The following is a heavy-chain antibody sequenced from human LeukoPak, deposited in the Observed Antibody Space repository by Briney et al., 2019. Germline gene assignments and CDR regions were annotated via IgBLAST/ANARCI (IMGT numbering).Heavy chain of an antibody. CDR3: AKGVSSWCYFDY. J-gene: IGHJ4*02. Sequence: PGGSLRLSCAASGFTFSSYWMHWVRQAPGKGLVWVSRINPDGSGTTYADSVQGRFTISRDNAKNTLYLQMNSLRAVDTAVYYCAKGVSSWCYFDYWGQGTLVTVSS. CDR1: GFTFSSYW. V-gene: IGHV3-74*01. CDR2: INPDGSGT. D-gene: IGHD6-13*01.